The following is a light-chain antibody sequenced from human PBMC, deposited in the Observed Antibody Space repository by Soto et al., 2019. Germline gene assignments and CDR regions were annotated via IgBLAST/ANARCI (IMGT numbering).Light chain of an antibody. CDR1: QSLVHSDGIAY. J-gene: IGKJ5*01. V-gene: IGKV2-30*02. CDR3: MQGTHWPIT. Sequence: VVRIKFPLSLPVTLGRRAPSSCGPNQSLVHSDGIAYFSWFQQRPGRSPRRLIYKVSNRDSGVPARFSGSGSGTDFALKISRVEAEDVGVYYCMQGTHWPITFGQGTRLEIK. CDR2: KVS.